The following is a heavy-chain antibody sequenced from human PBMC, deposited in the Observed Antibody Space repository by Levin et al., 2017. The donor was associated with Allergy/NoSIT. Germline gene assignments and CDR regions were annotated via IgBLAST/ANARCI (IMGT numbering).Heavy chain of an antibody. D-gene: IGHD1-1*01. V-gene: IGHV3-23*01. J-gene: IGHJ4*02. CDR1: GFTFSSYT. CDR2: ISGGGTAT. CDR3: AKHLLGSGQTIEY. Sequence: GESLKISCAASGFTFSSYTMSWVRQAPGKGLEWVSHISGGGTATNYADSVKGRFTISRDNSKNTLYLQMNSLRAEDTAVYYCAKHLLGSGQTIEYWGQGTLVTVSS.